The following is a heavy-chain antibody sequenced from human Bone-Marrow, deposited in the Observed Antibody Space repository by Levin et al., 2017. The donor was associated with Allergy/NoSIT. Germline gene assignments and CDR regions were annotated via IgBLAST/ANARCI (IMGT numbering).Heavy chain of an antibody. CDR3: ARSSCSGGSCLFDY. V-gene: IGHV1-69*04. CDR1: GGTFSSYA. Sequence: KISCKASGGTFSSYAISWVRQAPGQGLEWMGRIIPILGIANYAQKFQGRVTITADKSTSTAYMELSSLRSEDTAVYYCARSSCSGGSCLFDYWGQGTLVTVSS. D-gene: IGHD2-15*01. J-gene: IGHJ4*02. CDR2: IIPILGIA.